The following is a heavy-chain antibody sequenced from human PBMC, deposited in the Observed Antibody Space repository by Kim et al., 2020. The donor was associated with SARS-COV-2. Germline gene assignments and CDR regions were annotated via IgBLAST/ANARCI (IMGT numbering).Heavy chain of an antibody. CDR3: ARYTTTWYAWFDP. Sequence: YPDTVRGRFTAPTDNAKNSLYLKMKRRRAEDTAVYYCARYTTTWYAWFDPWGQGTLVTVSS. J-gene: IGHJ5*02. V-gene: IGHV3-11*01. D-gene: IGHD6-13*01.